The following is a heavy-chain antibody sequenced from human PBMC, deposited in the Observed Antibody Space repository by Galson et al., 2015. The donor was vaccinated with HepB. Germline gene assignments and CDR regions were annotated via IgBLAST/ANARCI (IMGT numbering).Heavy chain of an antibody. V-gene: IGHV1-3*01. CDR2: TNAGNGNT. D-gene: IGHD3-22*01. CDR1: GYTFTSYA. CDR3: AKDYYDSSGGGANWYFDL. J-gene: IGHJ2*01. Sequence: SVKVSCKASGYTFTSYAMHWVRQAPGQRLEWMGWTNAGNGNTKYSQKFQGRVTITRDTSASTAYMELSSLRSEDTAVYYCAKDYYDSSGGGANWYFDLWGRGTLVTVSS.